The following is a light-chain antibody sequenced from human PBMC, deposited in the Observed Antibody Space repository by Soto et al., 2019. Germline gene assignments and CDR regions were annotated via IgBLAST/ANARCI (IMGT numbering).Light chain of an antibody. J-gene: IGKJ2*01. V-gene: IGKV3-20*01. CDR2: ATS. CDR1: QSVSDSY. CDR3: QQYVTSPPMYT. Sequence: ENVLTQSPGTLSLSPGERATLSCRASQSVSDSYLAWYQQKPGQTPRLLIYATSGRATGIPDRFSGSGSGRDFTLTISRVEPEDFAVYYCQQYVTSPPMYTFGQGTKLEIK.